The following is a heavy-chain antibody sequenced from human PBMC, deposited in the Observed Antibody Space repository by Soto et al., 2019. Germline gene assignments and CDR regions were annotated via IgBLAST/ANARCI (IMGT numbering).Heavy chain of an antibody. D-gene: IGHD1-26*01. CDR2: ISSSSSYI. CDR1: GFTFSSYS. Sequence: GGSLRLSCAASGFTFSSYSMNWVRQAPGKGLEWVSSISSSSSYIYYADSVKGRFTISRDNAKNSLYLQMNSLRAEDTAVYYCARDLPIKGAAPDYWGQGTLVTVSS. CDR3: ARDLPIKGAAPDY. V-gene: IGHV3-21*01. J-gene: IGHJ4*02.